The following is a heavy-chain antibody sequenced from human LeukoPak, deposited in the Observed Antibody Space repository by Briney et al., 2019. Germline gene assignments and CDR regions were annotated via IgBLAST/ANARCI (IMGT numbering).Heavy chain of an antibody. Sequence: GGSLRLSCAASGFTFSSYGMHWVRQAPGKGLEWVAVISYDGSNKYYADSVKGRFTISRDDSKNTLYLQMNNLRAEDTAVYYCAKDGAWLRFDDWGQGILVTVSS. V-gene: IGHV3-30*18. J-gene: IGHJ4*02. CDR1: GFTFSSYG. CDR3: AKDGAWLRFDD. CDR2: ISYDGSNK. D-gene: IGHD5-12*01.